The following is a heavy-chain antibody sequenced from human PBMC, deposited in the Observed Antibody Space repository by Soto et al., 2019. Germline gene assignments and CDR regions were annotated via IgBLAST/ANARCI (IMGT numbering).Heavy chain of an antibody. D-gene: IGHD6-19*01. Sequence: QVQLVQSGAEVKKPGASVKVSCKASGYTFTSYGISWVRQAPGQGLEWMGWISAYNGNTNYAQKLQGRVTMTTDTSPSTAYRGRGSLRSDDTAVYYCARDPPYSSGWYAGFDPWGQGTLVTVSS. CDR1: GYTFTSYG. CDR2: ISAYNGNT. J-gene: IGHJ5*02. V-gene: IGHV1-18*01. CDR3: ARDPPYSSGWYAGFDP.